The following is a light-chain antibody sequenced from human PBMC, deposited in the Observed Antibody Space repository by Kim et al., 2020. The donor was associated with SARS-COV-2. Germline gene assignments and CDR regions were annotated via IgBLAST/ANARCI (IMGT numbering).Light chain of an antibody. CDR1: QNVINY. V-gene: IGKV3-11*01. J-gene: IGKJ4*01. Sequence: LSPGERATLSRRASQNVINYLNWYQQKPGQAPRLLIYDASNRATGIPARFSGSGSGTDFTLTISSLEPEDFAVYYCQHRSNWPTFGGGTKVDIK. CDR3: QHRSNWPT. CDR2: DAS.